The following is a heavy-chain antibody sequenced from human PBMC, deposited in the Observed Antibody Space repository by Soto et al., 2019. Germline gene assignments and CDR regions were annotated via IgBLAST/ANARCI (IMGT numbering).Heavy chain of an antibody. CDR3: ARELRDWTKNNYYYYGMDV. J-gene: IGHJ6*02. V-gene: IGHV1-2*04. Sequence: GASVKVSCKASGYTFTGYYMHWVRQAPGQGLEWMGWINPNSGGTNYAQKFQGWVTMTRDTSISTAYMELSRLRSDDTAVYYCARELRDWTKNNYYYYGMDVWGQGTTVTVSS. CDR2: INPNSGGT. CDR1: GYTFTGYY. D-gene: IGHD1-1*01.